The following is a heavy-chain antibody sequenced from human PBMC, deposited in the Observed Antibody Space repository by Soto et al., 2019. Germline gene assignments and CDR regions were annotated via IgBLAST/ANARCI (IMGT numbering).Heavy chain of an antibody. J-gene: IGHJ4*02. CDR2: IYYSGST. CDR3: ATGPSSSNGYRQFDY. CDR1: GGSISSGGYY. V-gene: IGHV4-31*03. Sequence: PSETLSLTCTVSGGSISSGGYYWSWIRQHPGKGLEWIGYIYYSGSTYYNPSLKSRVTISVDTSKNQFSLKLSSVTAADRAVYCCATGPSSSNGYRQFDYLGQGTLVTVSS. D-gene: IGHD6-25*01.